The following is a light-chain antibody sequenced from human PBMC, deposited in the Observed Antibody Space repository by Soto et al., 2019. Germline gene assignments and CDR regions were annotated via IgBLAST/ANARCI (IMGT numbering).Light chain of an antibody. CDR3: QQYGSSPPFT. CDR1: QGIGND. J-gene: IGKJ3*01. Sequence: DIQMTQSPSSLSASIGDRVTVTCRASQGIGNDLGWYQQKPGKAPKRLIFAASSLQSGVPSRFSGSGSGTQFTLTVSGLEPEDFAVYFCQQYGSSPPFTFGPGTKVDIK. V-gene: IGKV1-17*01. CDR2: AAS.